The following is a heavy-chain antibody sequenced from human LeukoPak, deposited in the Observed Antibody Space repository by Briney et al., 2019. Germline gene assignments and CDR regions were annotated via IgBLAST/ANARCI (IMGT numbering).Heavy chain of an antibody. D-gene: IGHD4-17*01. CDR3: ARATGDRDDAFDI. Sequence: SETLSLTRTVSGGSISSYYWSWIRQPPGKGLEWIGYIYYSGSTNYNPSLKSRVTISVDTSKNQFSLKLSSVTAADTAVYYCARATGDRDDAFDIWGQGTMVTVSS. J-gene: IGHJ3*02. CDR1: GGSISSYY. CDR2: IYYSGST. V-gene: IGHV4-59*01.